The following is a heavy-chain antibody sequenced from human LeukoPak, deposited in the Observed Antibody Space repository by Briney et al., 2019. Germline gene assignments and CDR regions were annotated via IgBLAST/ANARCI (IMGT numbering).Heavy chain of an antibody. V-gene: IGHV3-30-3*01. J-gene: IGHJ4*02. CDR2: ISYDGSNK. CDR1: GFTFSSYA. Sequence: PGGSLRLSCAASGFTFSSYAMHWVRQAPGKGLEWVAVISYDGSNKYYADSVKGRFTISRDNSKNTLYLQMNSLRAEDTAVYYCARDITFGGVIVLRPNYFDYWGQGTLVTVSS. CDR3: ARDITFGGVIVLRPNYFDY. D-gene: IGHD3-16*02.